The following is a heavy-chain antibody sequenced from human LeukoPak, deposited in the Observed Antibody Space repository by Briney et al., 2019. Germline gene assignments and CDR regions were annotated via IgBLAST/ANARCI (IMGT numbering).Heavy chain of an antibody. D-gene: IGHD4-23*01. Sequence: PGGSLRLSCVASAFTFNTYAMIWVRQAPGKGLEWVSDISGGGHITNYADSVKGRFTISRDNSKNTVYLQMNSLRAEDTAVYYCAKTTVVTPSSLILGYFQHWGQGTLVTVSS. J-gene: IGHJ1*01. CDR3: AKTTVVTPSSLILGYFQH. V-gene: IGHV3-23*01. CDR2: ISGGGHIT. CDR1: AFTFNTYA.